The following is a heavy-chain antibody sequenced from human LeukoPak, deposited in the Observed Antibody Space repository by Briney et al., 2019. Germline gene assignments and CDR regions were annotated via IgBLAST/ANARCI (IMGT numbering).Heavy chain of an antibody. D-gene: IGHD6-13*01. CDR1: GYTFTGYY. CDR2: INPNSGGT. V-gene: IGHV1-2*02. Sequence: ASVKVSCKASGYTFTGYYMHWVRQAPGQGLEWMGWINPNSGGTNYAQKFQGRVTMTRNTSISTAYMELSSLRSEDTAVYYCAREYSSSPDAFDIWGQGTMVTVSS. J-gene: IGHJ3*02. CDR3: AREYSSSPDAFDI.